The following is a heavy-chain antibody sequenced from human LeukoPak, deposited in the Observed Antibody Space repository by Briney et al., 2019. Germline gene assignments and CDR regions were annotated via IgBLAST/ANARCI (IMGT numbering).Heavy chain of an antibody. V-gene: IGHV4-34*01. CDR2: INHSGST. CDR1: GGSFSGYY. J-gene: IGHJ4*02. D-gene: IGHD6-6*01. CDR3: ARGFSSSSVDY. Sequence: SETLSLTCAVYGGSFSGYYWTWIPQPPGKGLEWIGEINHSGSTNYNPALKSRVTISVATSKTHFSLKLSSVTAADTAVYYCARGFSSSSVDYWGQGTLVTVSS.